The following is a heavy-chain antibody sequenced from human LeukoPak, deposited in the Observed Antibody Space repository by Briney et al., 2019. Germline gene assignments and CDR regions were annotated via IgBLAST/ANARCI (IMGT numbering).Heavy chain of an antibody. CDR2: ISSSSSTI. Sequence: PGGSLRLSCAASGFTFSSYSMNWVRQAPGKGLEWVSYISSSSSTIYYADSVKGRFTISRDNAKNSLYLQMNSLRAEDTAVYYCAREYNLGLRLRRAFDIWGQGTMVTVSS. CDR3: AREYNLGLRLRRAFDI. CDR1: GFTFSSYS. V-gene: IGHV3-48*04. D-gene: IGHD3-16*01. J-gene: IGHJ3*02.